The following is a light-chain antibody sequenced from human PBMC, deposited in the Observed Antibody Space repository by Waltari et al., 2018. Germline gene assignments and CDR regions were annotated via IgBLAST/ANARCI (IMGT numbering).Light chain of an antibody. V-gene: IGLV2-23*02. CDR2: DVS. Sequence: QSALTQPASVSGSPGQSITISCPGTSSDVGGYNYVSWYQQHPGKAPKLMIYDVSKRPSGVSNRFSGSKSGNTASLTISGLQAEDEADYYCCSYAGSSTFHVVFGGGTKLTVL. CDR1: SSDVGGYNY. J-gene: IGLJ2*01. CDR3: CSYAGSSTFHVV.